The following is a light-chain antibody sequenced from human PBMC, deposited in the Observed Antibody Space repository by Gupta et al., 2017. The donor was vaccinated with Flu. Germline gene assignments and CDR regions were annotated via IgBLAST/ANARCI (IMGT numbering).Light chain of an antibody. J-gene: IGKJ3*01. CDR1: QSVATY. Sequence: IALTQSPATLSLSPGERATLSCRASQSVATYVAWYQQRPGQPPRLLIYDSFNRATGVPVRFSGSGSGRDFSLTSAGLEPEDFAVYYCQQDDGWTTFGHGTIVDI. CDR3: QQDDGWTT. CDR2: DSF. V-gene: IGKV3-11*02.